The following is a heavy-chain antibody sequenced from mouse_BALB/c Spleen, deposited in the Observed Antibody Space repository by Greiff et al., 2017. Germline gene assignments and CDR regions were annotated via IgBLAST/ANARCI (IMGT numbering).Heavy chain of an antibody. D-gene: IGHD1-1*01. V-gene: IGHV5-6-3*01. J-gene: IGHJ1*01. CDR3: ARDSVGYFDV. CDR1: GFTFSSYG. Sequence: EVQLVESGGGLVQPGGSLKLSCAASGFTFSSYGMSWVRQTPDKRLELVATINSNGGSTYYPDSVKGRFTISRDNAKNTLYLQMSSLKSEDTAMYYCARDSVGYFDVWGAGTTVTVSS. CDR2: INSNGGST.